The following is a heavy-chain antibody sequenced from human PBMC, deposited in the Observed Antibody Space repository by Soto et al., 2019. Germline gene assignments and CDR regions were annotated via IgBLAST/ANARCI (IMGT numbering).Heavy chain of an antibody. V-gene: IGHV1-69*04. Sequence: ASVKVSCKASGGTFSSYTISWVRQAPGQGLEWMGRIIPILGIANYAQKFQGRVTITADKSTSTAYMELSSLRAEDTAVYYCARDSNYYDSRDQLGRAFDIWGQGTMVTVSS. CDR3: ARDSNYYDSRDQLGRAFDI. J-gene: IGHJ3*02. CDR2: IIPILGIA. CDR1: GGTFSSYT. D-gene: IGHD3-22*01.